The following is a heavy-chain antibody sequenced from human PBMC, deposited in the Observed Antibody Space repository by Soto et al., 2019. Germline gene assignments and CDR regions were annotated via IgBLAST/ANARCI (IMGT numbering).Heavy chain of an antibody. CDR2: IHPSGGGA. J-gene: IGHJ4*02. CDR1: EDTFTTYY. Sequence: QVQLVQSGAEVKKPGASVRVSCKASEDTFTTYYLHWGRQAPGQGLEWMGMIHPSGGGATYAQKFLGSLTLTRDTSTSTVFRELSSLRSDDTAVYYCARGGHITVVTASFDYWGQGTLVTVSS. V-gene: IGHV1-46*03. D-gene: IGHD2-21*02. CDR3: ARGGHITVVTASFDY.